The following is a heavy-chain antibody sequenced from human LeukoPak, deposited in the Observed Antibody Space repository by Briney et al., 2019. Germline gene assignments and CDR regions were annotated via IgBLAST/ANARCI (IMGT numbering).Heavy chain of an antibody. CDR1: SSSISSFY. D-gene: IGHD3-3*01. CDR3: ARSGYSNFDY. V-gene: IGHV4-59*08. Sequence: SETLSLTCTVSSSSISSFYWSWIRQPPGKGLEWIGYIYYSGSTNYNPSLKSRVTISVDTSKNQFSLKLSSVTAADTAVYYCARSGYSNFDYWGQGTLVTVSS. J-gene: IGHJ4*02. CDR2: IYYSGST.